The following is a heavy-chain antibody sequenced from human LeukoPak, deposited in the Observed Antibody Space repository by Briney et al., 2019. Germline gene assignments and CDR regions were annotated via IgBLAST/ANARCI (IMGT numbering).Heavy chain of an antibody. CDR3: ARVRYYDFWSGYFESVRGERPFDP. CDR2: MNPNSGNT. D-gene: IGHD3-3*01. V-gene: IGHV1-8*01. J-gene: IGHJ5*02. CDR1: GYTFTSYD. Sequence: GASVKVSCKASGYTFTSYDINWVRQATGQGLEWMGWMNPNSGNTGYAQKFQGRVTMTRNTSISTAYMELSSLRSEDTAVYYCARVRYYDFWSGYFESVRGERPFDPWGQGTLVTVSS.